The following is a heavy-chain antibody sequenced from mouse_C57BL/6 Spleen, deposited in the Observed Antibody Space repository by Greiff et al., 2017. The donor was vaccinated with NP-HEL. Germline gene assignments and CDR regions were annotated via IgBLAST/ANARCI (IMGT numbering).Heavy chain of an antibody. CDR2: ISSGSSTI. Sequence: EVHLVESGGGLVKPGGSLKLSCAASGFTFSDYGMHWVRQAPEKGLEWVAYISSGSSTIYYADTVKGRFTISRDNAKNTLFLQMTSLRSEDTAMYYCARASTTVVATGDYAMDYWGQGTSVTVSS. V-gene: IGHV5-17*01. CDR1: GFTFSDYG. D-gene: IGHD1-1*01. J-gene: IGHJ4*01. CDR3: ARASTTVVATGDYAMDY.